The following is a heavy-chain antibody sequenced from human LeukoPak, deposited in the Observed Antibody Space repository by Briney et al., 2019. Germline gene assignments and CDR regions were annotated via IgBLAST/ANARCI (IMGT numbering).Heavy chain of an antibody. CDR1: GFTFSSYS. V-gene: IGHV3-48*01. D-gene: IGHD2-21*01. CDR3: ITPLPYSAQ. J-gene: IGHJ4*02. Sequence: GGSLRLSCAASGFTFSSYSMKWVRQAPGKGLEWVSYIGSSSGVTHYADSVKGRFTISRDNARNSVYLQMNSLRVEDTAVYYCITPLPYSAQGGQGTLVTVSS. CDR2: IGSSSGVT.